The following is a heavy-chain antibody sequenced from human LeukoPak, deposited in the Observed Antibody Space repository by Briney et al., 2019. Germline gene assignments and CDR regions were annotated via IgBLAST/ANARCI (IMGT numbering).Heavy chain of an antibody. CDR3: ARASLLYYYYYGMDV. CDR2: INHSGST. D-gene: IGHD2-15*01. Sequence: GSLRLSCAASGFTFSSYSMNWIRQPPGKGLEWIGEINHSGSTNYNPSLKSRVTISVDTPKNQFSLKLSSVTAADTAVYYCARASLLYYYYYGMDVWGQGTTVTVSS. CDR1: GFTFSSYS. V-gene: IGHV4-34*01. J-gene: IGHJ6*02.